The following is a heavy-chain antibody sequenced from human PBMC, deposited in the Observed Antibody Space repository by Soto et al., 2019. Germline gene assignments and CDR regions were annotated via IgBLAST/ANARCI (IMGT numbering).Heavy chain of an antibody. Sequence: QLQESGPGLVKPSQTLSLTCSVSGGSINNNDYYWSWIRQTPGKGLEWFGYVYYSGSSDYIPSLNSRLSMSIDKSKNQFHLKLNSVTAADTATYYCARMSYFYDKWYFDLWGRGTLVTVSS. D-gene: IGHD3-22*01. V-gene: IGHV4-30-4*01. J-gene: IGHJ2*01. CDR1: GGSINNNDYY. CDR2: VYYSGSS. CDR3: ARMSYFYDKWYFDL.